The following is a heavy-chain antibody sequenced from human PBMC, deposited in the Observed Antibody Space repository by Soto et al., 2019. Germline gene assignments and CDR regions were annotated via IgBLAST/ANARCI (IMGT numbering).Heavy chain of an antibody. CDR1: GFPSSSYG. CDR3: AKDRMSYNSVWDPFDV. V-gene: IGHV3-33*06. D-gene: IGHD1-20*01. J-gene: IGHJ3*01. Sequence: GGSLRLSCAASGFPSSSYGMHCVRQAPGKGLEWLAVIWYDGSNKYYADSVKGRFTISRDNSKNTLYLQMNSLRAEDRAIYYCAKDRMSYNSVWDPFDVWGQGTMVTVSS. CDR2: IWYDGSNK.